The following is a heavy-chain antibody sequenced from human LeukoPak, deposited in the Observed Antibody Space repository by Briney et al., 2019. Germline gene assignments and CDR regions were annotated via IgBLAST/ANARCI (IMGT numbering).Heavy chain of an antibody. J-gene: IGHJ4*02. CDR2: INHSGST. Sequence: SETLSLTCAVSGGSFSGYYWSWIRQPPRKGLEWIGEINHSGSTNYSPSLKSRVTISVATSKNQFSLKLSSVTAADTAVYYCARRGRGIVTMIRGAFDYWGQGTLVTVSS. CDR1: GGSFSGYY. CDR3: ARRGRGIVTMIRGAFDY. V-gene: IGHV4-34*01. D-gene: IGHD3-10*01.